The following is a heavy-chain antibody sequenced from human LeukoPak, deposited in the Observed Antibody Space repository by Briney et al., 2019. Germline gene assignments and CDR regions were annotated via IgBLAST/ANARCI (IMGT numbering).Heavy chain of an antibody. CDR1: GGTFSSYA. CDR3: ASADSSGYYRHDY. CDR2: IIPIFGTA. Sequence: SVKVSCKASGGTFSSYAISWVRQAPGQGLEWMGRIIPIFGTANYAQKFQGRVTITTDESTSTAYMELSSLRSEDTAVYYCASADSSGYYRHDYWGQGTLVTVSS. V-gene: IGHV1-69*05. D-gene: IGHD3-22*01. J-gene: IGHJ4*02.